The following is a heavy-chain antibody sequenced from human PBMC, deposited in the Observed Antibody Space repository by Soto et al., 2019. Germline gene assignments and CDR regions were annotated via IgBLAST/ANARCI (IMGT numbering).Heavy chain of an antibody. Sequence: PSETLSLTCAVYGGSFSGYYWSWIRQPPGKGLEWIGEINHSGSTNYNPSLKSRVTISVDTSKNQFSLKLSSVTAADTAVYYCASGQYCSSTSCSKHNWFDPWGQGTLVTVSS. V-gene: IGHV4-34*01. CDR2: INHSGST. CDR1: GGSFSGYY. D-gene: IGHD2-2*01. J-gene: IGHJ5*02. CDR3: ASGQYCSSTSCSKHNWFDP.